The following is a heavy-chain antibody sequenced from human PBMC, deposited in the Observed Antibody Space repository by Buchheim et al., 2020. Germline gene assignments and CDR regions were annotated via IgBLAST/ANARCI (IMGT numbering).Heavy chain of an antibody. D-gene: IGHD2-8*01. CDR1: GYTFTSHW. CDR2: IDPDDSYT. V-gene: IGHV5-10-1*03. Sequence: EVQLVQSGAEVKKPGESLRISCTGFGYTFTSHWISWVRQMPGKGLEWMGRIDPDDSYTNYSPSFQGHVTISAAKSISTAYLHWRSLKASDTAMYYCARQDCSSGVCYFFDHWGQGTL. CDR3: ARQDCSSGVCYFFDH. J-gene: IGHJ4*02.